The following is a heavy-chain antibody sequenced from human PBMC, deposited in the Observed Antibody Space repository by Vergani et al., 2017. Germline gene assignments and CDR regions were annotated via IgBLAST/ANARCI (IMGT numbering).Heavy chain of an antibody. Sequence: QLQLQQSGPGLVKPSETLFLTCTVSADSISSGSYYWGWIRQPPGKSLEWIGGIYYSGLTYYNPSLKSRVVISVDTSKNLFSLKVTSVTAADTAVYFCARQRPGSGWSPGDFDDWGQGILVTVSS. CDR3: ARQRPGSGWSPGDFDD. CDR2: IYYSGLT. CDR1: ADSISSGSYY. V-gene: IGHV4-39*01. D-gene: IGHD6-19*01. J-gene: IGHJ4*02.